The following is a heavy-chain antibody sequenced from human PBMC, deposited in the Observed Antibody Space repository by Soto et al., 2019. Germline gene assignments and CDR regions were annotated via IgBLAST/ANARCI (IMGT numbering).Heavy chain of an antibody. Sequence: ASVKVSCKASGYTFTGYYMHWVRQAPGQGLEWMGWINPNSGGTNYAQKFQGWVTMTRDTSISTAYMELSRLRSDDTAVYYCAFDLSSSWDPHFDFWGQGTLVTVSS. D-gene: IGHD6-13*01. CDR1: GYTFTGYY. J-gene: IGHJ4*02. CDR3: AFDLSSSWDPHFDF. V-gene: IGHV1-2*04. CDR2: INPNSGGT.